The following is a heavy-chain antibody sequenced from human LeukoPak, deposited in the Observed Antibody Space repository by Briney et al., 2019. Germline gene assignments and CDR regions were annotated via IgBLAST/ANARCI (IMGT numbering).Heavy chain of an antibody. CDR2: ISGSGGST. J-gene: IGHJ4*02. D-gene: IGHD4-17*01. CDR1: GFTFSSYA. V-gene: IGHV3-23*01. CDR3: ARSTVTTPYYFDY. Sequence: GGSLRLSCAASGFTFSSYAMSWVRQAPGKGLEWVSAISGSGGSTYYADSVKGRFTISRDNSRNTLYLQMNSLRAEDTAVYYCARSTVTTPYYFDYWGQGTLVTVSS.